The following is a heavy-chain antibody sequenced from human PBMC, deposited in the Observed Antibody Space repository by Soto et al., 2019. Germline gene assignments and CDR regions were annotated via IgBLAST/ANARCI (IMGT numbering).Heavy chain of an antibody. V-gene: IGHV3-30*03. Sequence: GSLRLSSAASRXTFGSYCINWVRQAQGKGREWVALVSHDGINKYYEDPVSGRFTISRDSSTNTLYLQMNSLRAADTAAYYCGRCTSTSCHLGSDYWGQGTLVTVSS. CDR3: GRCTSTSCHLGSDY. CDR2: VSHDGINK. CDR1: RXTFGSYC. J-gene: IGHJ4*02. D-gene: IGHD2-2*01.